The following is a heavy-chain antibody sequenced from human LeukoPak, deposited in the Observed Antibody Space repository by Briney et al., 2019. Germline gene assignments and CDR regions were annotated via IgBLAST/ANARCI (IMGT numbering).Heavy chain of an antibody. CDR3: ARAGSGFDRQAFDY. D-gene: IGHD3-22*01. CDR2: IGGSGTKT. CDR1: GFTFTKYA. Sequence: GGTRRLSCAASGFTFTKYAMSWVRQAAGKGLEWVSAIGGSGTKTFYAESVKGRFTISRDNSNNILFLQMDSLRAEDTAMYYCARAGSGFDRQAFDYWGQGTLVTVSS. J-gene: IGHJ4*02. V-gene: IGHV3-23*01.